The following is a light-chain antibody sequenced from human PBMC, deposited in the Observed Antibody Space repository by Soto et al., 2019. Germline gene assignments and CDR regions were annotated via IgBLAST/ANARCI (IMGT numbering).Light chain of an antibody. J-gene: IGLJ2*01. V-gene: IGLV3-25*03. CDR1: ALPKQY. CDR3: QSADSSGTYVV. Sequence: SYELTQPPSVSVSPGQTARITCSGDALPKQYAYWYQQKPGQAPLLVIYKDSERPSGIHERFSGSSSGTTVTLTISGVQAEDEADYYCQSADSSGTYVVFGGGTKLTVL. CDR2: KDS.